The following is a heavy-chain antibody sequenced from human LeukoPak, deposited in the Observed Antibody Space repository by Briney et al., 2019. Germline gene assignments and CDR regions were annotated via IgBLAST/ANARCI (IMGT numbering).Heavy chain of an antibody. D-gene: IGHD2-8*01. CDR3: AVLHYYAMDV. CDR2: ISWNSGTK. V-gene: IGHV3-9*01. Sequence: GGSLRLCCAASGFTFDDYAMHWVRQAPGKGLEWVSGISWNSGTKGYADSVKGRFTISRDNAKNSLYLQMNSLRGEDAALYYCAVLHYYAMDVWGQGTTVTVSS. CDR1: GFTFDDYA. J-gene: IGHJ6*02.